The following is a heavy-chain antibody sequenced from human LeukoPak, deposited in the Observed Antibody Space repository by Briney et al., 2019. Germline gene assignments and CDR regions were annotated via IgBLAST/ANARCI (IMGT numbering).Heavy chain of an antibody. D-gene: IGHD4-17*01. CDR1: GFTFSSYG. Sequence: GGSLRLPCAASGFTFSSYGMHWVRQAPGKGLEWVAVISYDGSNKYYADSAKGRFTISRDNSKNTLYLQMNSLRAEDTAVYYCAKTRLRPYTYYFDYWGQGTLVTVSS. CDR2: ISYDGSNK. CDR3: AKTRLRPYTYYFDY. V-gene: IGHV3-30*18. J-gene: IGHJ4*02.